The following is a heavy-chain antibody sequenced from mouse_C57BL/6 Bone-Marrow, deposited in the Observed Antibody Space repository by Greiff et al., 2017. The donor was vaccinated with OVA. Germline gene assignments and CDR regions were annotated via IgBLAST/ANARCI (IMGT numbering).Heavy chain of an antibody. D-gene: IGHD4-1*01. CDR2: INPNNGGT. CDR3: ARVGKDYAMDY. CDR1: GYTFTDYN. Sequence: FHLQQSGPELVKPGASVKIPCKASGYTFTDYNMDWVKQSHGKSLEWIGDINPNNGGTIYNQKFKGKATLPVDKSSSTAYMELRSLTSEDTAIYYCARVGKDYAMDYWGQGTSVTVSS. V-gene: IGHV1-18*01. J-gene: IGHJ4*01.